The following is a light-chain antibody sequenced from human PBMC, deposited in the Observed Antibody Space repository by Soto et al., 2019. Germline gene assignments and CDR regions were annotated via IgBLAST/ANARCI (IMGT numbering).Light chain of an antibody. V-gene: IGKV3-20*01. CDR3: QQYGSSPVT. Sequence: EIVLTQSPGTLSLSPGERATLSCWASQSVSSSSLAWYQQKPGQAPRLLIYGATSRATGIPDRFSGSGSGTDFTLTISRLEPEDFAVYFCQQYGSSPVTFGQGTKLEIK. CDR2: GAT. J-gene: IGKJ2*01. CDR1: QSVSSSS.